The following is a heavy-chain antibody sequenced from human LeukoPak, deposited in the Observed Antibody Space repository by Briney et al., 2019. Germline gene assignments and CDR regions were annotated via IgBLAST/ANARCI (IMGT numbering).Heavy chain of an antibody. CDR2: INPNSGVT. V-gene: IGHV1-2*02. Sequence: GASVKVSCKASGYTFTGYYMHWVRQAPGQRLEWMGWINPNSGVTRYAQKFQGRVTMTRDTSISTAYMELSRLSSDDTAVYYCARPARYCSSTRCHYYYYYYGMAVWGQGTTVTVSS. D-gene: IGHD2-2*01. CDR1: GYTFTGYY. J-gene: IGHJ6*02. CDR3: ARPARYCSSTRCHYYYYYYGMAV.